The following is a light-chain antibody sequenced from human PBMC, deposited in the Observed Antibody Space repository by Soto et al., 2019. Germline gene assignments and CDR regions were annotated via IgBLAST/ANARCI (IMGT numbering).Light chain of an antibody. CDR1: RGITNY. J-gene: IGKJ2*01. CDR3: LQHNTSPHT. Sequence: DIQMTQSPSAMSASVGDRVTITCRASRGITNYVAWFQQKPGQVPKRLIYAVSSLQRGVPSRFSGSGSGTEFTLPISSLQPEDFATYYCLQHNTSPHTFGQGTKLEIK. V-gene: IGKV1-17*03. CDR2: AVS.